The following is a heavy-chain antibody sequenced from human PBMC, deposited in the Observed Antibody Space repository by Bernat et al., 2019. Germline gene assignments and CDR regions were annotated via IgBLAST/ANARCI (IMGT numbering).Heavy chain of an antibody. D-gene: IGHD3-16*01. CDR2: ISSSVSTI. Sequence: EVQLVESGGGLVQPGGSLRLSCAASGFTFSSYEMNWVRQAPGKGLEWVSYISSSVSTIYYADSVEGRFTISRDNAKNALYLKMNSLRAEDTAVYYGARDSQVRSVWGGGFDYWGQGTLVTVSS. CDR3: ARDSQVRSVWGGGFDY. CDR1: GFTFSSYE. V-gene: IGHV3-48*03. J-gene: IGHJ4*02.